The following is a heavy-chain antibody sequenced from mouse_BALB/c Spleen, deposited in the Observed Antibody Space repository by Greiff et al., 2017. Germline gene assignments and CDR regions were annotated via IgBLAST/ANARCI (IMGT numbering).Heavy chain of an antibody. Sequence: EVKLVESGTVLARPGASVKMSCKASGYTFTSYWMHWVKQRPGQGLEWIGAIYPGNSDTSYNQKFKGKAKLTAVTSTSTAYMELSSLTNEDSAVYYCTRAGAARARAMDYWGQGTSVTVSS. CDR3: TRAGAARARAMDY. V-gene: IGHV1-5*01. J-gene: IGHJ4*01. CDR2: IYPGNSDT. D-gene: IGHD3-1*01. CDR1: GYTFTSYW.